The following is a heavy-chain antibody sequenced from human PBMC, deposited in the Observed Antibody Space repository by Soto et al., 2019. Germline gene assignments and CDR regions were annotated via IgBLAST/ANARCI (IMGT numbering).Heavy chain of an antibody. J-gene: IGHJ4*02. CDR3: ASARSSVGGPGGFIEC. CDR1: GFIFTNYW. V-gene: IGHV3-7*03. CDR2: INPAGSDR. Sequence: EVQLVESGGGLVQPGGSLRLSCAASGFIFTNYWINWVRQAPGKGLEWVANINPAGSDRRYVDSVKGRSTSSRDNAKNSVYVEMNSMRDADTAVYYLASARSSVGGPGGFIECWGQGSLVTDSS. D-gene: IGHD1-26*01.